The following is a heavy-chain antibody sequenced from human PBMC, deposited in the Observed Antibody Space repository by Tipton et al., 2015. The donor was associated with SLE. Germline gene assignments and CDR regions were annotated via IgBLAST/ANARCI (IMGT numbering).Heavy chain of an antibody. D-gene: IGHD3-22*01. CDR3: ARRAHYDSSGYYYDY. CDR2: INHSGST. V-gene: IGHV4-34*01. J-gene: IGHJ4*02. CDR1: GGSFSGYY. Sequence: LRLSCAVYGGSFSGYYWSWIRQPPGKGLEWIGEINHSGSTNYNPSLKSRVTISVDTSKNQFSLKLSSVTAADTAVYYCARRAHYDSSGYYYDYWGQGTLVTISS.